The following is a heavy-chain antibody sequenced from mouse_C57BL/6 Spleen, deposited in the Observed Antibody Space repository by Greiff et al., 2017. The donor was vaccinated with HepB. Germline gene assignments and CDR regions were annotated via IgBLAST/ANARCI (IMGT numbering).Heavy chain of an antibody. D-gene: IGHD1-1*01. V-gene: IGHV1-59*01. CDR1: GYTFTSYW. J-gene: IGHJ1*03. CDR3: ARVPGYGSSYWYFDV. Sequence: VKLQQPGAELVRPGPSVKLSCKASGYTFTSYWMHWVKQRPGQGLEWIGVIDPSDSYTNYNQKFKGKATLTVDTSSSTAYMQLSSLTSEDSAVYYCARVPGYGSSYWYFDVWGTGTTVTVSS. CDR2: IDPSDSYT.